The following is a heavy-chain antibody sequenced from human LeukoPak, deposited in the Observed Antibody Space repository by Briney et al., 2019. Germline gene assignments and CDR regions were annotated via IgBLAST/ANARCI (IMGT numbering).Heavy chain of an antibody. J-gene: IGHJ4*02. CDR3: ARSNKQLVDY. CDR1: GGSFSGYY. V-gene: IGHV4-34*01. Sequence: SETLSLTCAVYGGSFSGYYWSWIRQPPGEGLEWIGEINHSGSTNYNPSLKSRVTISVDTSKNQFSLKLSSVTAADTAVYYCARSNKQLVDYWGQGTLVTVSS. CDR2: INHSGST. D-gene: IGHD6-6*01.